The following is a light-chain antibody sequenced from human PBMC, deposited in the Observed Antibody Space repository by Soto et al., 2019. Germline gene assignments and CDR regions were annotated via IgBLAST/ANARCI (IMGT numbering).Light chain of an antibody. CDR1: QSISSW. J-gene: IGKJ1*01. V-gene: IGKV1-5*01. CDR2: GAS. CDR3: LQDINYPWT. Sequence: IHMTQSASTLSSSVLDRLTITCLASQSISSWLAWYQQKPGKAPKFLIYGASNLQSGVPPRFSGSGSGTDFTLAISSLQPEDSATYYCLQDINYPWTFGQGTTVDIK.